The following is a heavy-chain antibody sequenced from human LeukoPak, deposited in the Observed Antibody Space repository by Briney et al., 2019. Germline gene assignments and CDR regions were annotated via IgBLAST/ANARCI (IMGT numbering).Heavy chain of an antibody. J-gene: IGHJ6*02. CDR2: IIPILGIA. CDR3: ARVRCSSTSCYHYYYYGMDV. Sequence: GASVKVSCKASGGTFSSYAIGWVRQAPGQGLEWMGRIIPILGIANYAQKFQGRVTITADKSTSTAYMELSSLRSEDTAVYYCARVRCSSTSCYHYYYYGMDVWGQGTTVTVSS. D-gene: IGHD2-2*01. CDR1: GGTFSSYA. V-gene: IGHV1-69*04.